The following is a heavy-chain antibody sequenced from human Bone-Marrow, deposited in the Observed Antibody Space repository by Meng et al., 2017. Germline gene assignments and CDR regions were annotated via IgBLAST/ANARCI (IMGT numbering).Heavy chain of an antibody. CDR2: IYHSGST. Sequence: QLQLQESGPGLVKPSGTLSLTCAVSGGSISSSNWWSWVRQPPGKGLEWIGEIYHSGSTNYNPSLKSRVTISVDKSKNQFSLKLSSVTAADTAVYYRASFPPPGKQWLVTDYWGQGTLVTVSS. CDR3: ASFPPPGKQWLVTDY. V-gene: IGHV4-4*02. D-gene: IGHD6-19*01. CDR1: GGSISSSNW. J-gene: IGHJ4*02.